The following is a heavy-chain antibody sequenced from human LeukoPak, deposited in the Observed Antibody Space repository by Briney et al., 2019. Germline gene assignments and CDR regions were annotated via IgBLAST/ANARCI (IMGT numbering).Heavy chain of an antibody. D-gene: IGHD2-15*01. CDR3: ARGLSSWNPDAFDI. CDR2: INPNSGGT. Sequence: EASVKVSCKASGYTFIDYYIHWVRQAPGQGLEWMGWINPNSGGTNYAQKFQGRVTMTRDTSISTAYMELSRLRSDDTAVYYCARGLSSWNPDAFDIWGQGTMVTVSS. J-gene: IGHJ3*02. V-gene: IGHV1-2*02. CDR1: GYTFIDYY.